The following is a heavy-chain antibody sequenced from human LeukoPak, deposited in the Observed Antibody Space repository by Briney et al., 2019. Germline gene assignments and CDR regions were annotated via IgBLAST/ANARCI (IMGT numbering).Heavy chain of an antibody. CDR2: SSAYNGNT. J-gene: IGHJ5*02. CDR3: ARELSTVPCWFDP. CDR1: GYTFTSFG. D-gene: IGHD2-2*01. V-gene: IGHV1-18*01. Sequence: ASVKVSCKASGYTFTSFGISWVRQAPGQGLEWMGWSSAYNGNTNYAQKFQGRVTMTTDTSTSTAYMEVRSLRSDDTAVYYCARELSTVPCWFDPWGQGTLVTVSS.